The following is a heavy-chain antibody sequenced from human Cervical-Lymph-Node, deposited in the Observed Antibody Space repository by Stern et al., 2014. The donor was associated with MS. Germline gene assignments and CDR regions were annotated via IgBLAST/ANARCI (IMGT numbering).Heavy chain of an antibody. CDR3: ALSSETSDRWDSLGYDL. CDR2: IFPDLGTP. D-gene: IGHD1-14*01. J-gene: IGHJ5*02. V-gene: IGHV1-69*01. Sequence: VQLVQSGAEVTKPGSSVKVSCKASGGTFSKFPSSWVRQAPGQGLEWMGGIFPDLGTPTYAQEFRGRVTITADVSTSTVYMELSSLRSDDTAVYYCALSSETSDRWDSLGYDLWGQGTLVTVSS. CDR1: GGTFSKFP.